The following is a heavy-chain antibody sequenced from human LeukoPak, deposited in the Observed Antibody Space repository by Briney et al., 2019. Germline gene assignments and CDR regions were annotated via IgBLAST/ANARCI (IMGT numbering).Heavy chain of an antibody. CDR2: IKQDGSEN. CDR1: GFTFSTYW. J-gene: IGHJ4*02. CDR3: AKDSNYYGSGTYSKGPVDY. V-gene: IGHV3-7*03. D-gene: IGHD3-10*01. Sequence: GGSLRLSCAASGFTFSTYWMSWVRQAPGKGLEWVANIKQDGSENYYVDSVKGRFTLSRDNSKNTLYLQMNSLRAEDTAVYYCAKDSNYYGSGTYSKGPVDYWGQGTLVTVSS.